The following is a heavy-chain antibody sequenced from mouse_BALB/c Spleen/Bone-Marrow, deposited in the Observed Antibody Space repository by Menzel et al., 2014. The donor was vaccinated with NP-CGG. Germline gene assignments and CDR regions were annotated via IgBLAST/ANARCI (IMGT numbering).Heavy chain of an antibody. CDR1: GFTFTDYY. CDR2: IRNKAKGYTT. V-gene: IGHV7-3*02. CDR3: ARDENVGIYWYFDV. Sequence: EVKVEESGGGSVQPGGSLRLSCATSGFTFTDYYMSWVRQPPGKALEWSGFIRNKAKGYTTDYSASVKGRFTISRDNSQRILYLQMNTLRAEDSATYYCARDENVGIYWYFDVWGAGTTVIVSS. J-gene: IGHJ1*01.